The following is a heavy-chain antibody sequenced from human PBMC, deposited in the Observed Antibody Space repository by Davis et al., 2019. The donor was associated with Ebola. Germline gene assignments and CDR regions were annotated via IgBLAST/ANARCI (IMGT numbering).Heavy chain of an antibody. CDR2: INPNDGRT. CDR3: ARGYCISTSCYLVPYYYYGMDV. CDR1: GYTFTNYY. Sequence: AASVKVSCKASGYTFTNYYMHWVRQAPGQGLEWMGMINPNDGRTIYAQKFQGRVTMTRDTSASTAYMELSSLRSEDTAVYYCARGYCISTSCYLVPYYYYGMDVWGQGTTVTVSS. V-gene: IGHV1-46*01. D-gene: IGHD2-2*01. J-gene: IGHJ6*02.